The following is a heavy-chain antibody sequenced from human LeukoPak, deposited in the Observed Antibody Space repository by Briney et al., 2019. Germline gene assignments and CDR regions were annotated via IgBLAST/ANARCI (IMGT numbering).Heavy chain of an antibody. D-gene: IGHD4/OR15-4a*01. V-gene: IGHV4-39*01. J-gene: IGHJ4*02. CDR3: ARLTGANLIPFDY. CDR1: GGSIISSNYY. CDR2: IYYSGST. Sequence: PSENLSLTLPVSGGSIISSNYYWGWIRPPPGKGLEWVGSIYYSGSTYYNPSLKSRVTISVDTSKNQFSLKLSSVTAADTAVYYCARLTGANLIPFDYWGPGTLVTVSS.